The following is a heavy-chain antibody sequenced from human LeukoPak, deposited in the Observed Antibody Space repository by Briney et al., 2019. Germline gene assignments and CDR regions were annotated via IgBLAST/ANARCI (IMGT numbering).Heavy chain of an antibody. D-gene: IGHD6-13*01. Sequence: ASVKVSCKASGYTFTNYYMHWVRQAPGQGLEWMGWMNPNSGNTGYAQKFQGRVTMTRNTSISTAYMELSSLRSEDTAVYYCARSLYSSSWYYYYYMDVWGKGTTVTVSS. CDR3: ARSLYSSSWYYYYYMDV. V-gene: IGHV1-8*02. CDR2: MNPNSGNT. J-gene: IGHJ6*03. CDR1: GYTFTNYY.